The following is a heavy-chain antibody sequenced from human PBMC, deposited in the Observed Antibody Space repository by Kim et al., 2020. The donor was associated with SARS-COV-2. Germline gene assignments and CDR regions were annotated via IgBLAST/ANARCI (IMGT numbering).Heavy chain of an antibody. CDR2: IYYSGST. D-gene: IGHD3-16*01. J-gene: IGHJ4*02. V-gene: IGHV4-39*07. CDR3: ARVRRSWGSTEGGGWENFDY. CDR1: GGSISSSSYY. Sequence: SETLSLTCTVSGGSISSSSYYWGWIRQPPGKGLEWIGSIYYSGSTYYNPSLKSRVTISVDTSKNQFSLKLSSVTAADTAVYYCARVRRSWGSTEGGGWENFDYWGQGTLVTVSS.